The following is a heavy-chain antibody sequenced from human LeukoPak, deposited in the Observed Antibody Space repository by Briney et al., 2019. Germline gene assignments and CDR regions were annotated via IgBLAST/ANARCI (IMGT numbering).Heavy chain of an antibody. D-gene: IGHD3-10*01. CDR3: AREGSGSYIDY. CDR2: IYYSGST. J-gene: IGHJ4*02. Sequence: SETLSLTCTVSGGSISSYYWSWIRQPPGKGLEWIGYIYYSGSTNYNPSLKSRVTISVDTSKNQFSLKLSSVTAADTAVYYCAREGSGSYIDYWGQGTLVTVSS. CDR1: GGSISSYY. V-gene: IGHV4-59*01.